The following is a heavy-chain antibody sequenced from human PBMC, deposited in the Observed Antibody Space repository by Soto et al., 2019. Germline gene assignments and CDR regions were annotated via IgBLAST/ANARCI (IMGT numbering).Heavy chain of an antibody. CDR1: GGSISSGGYS. J-gene: IGHJ6*02. CDR3: ARNPGAYYYGMDV. D-gene: IGHD3-10*01. V-gene: IGHV4-30-2*01. CDR2: IYHSGST. Sequence: SETLSLTCAVSGGSISSGGYSWSWIRQPPGKGLEWIGYIYHSGSTYYNPSLKSRVTISVDRSKNQFSLKLSSVTAADTALYYCARNPGAYYYGMDVWGQGTTVTVSS.